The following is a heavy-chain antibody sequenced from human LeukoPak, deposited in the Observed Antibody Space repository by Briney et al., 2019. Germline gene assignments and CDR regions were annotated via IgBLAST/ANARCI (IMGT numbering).Heavy chain of an antibody. D-gene: IGHD6-13*01. CDR1: GYSISSGYY. V-gene: IGHV4-38-2*01. J-gene: IGHJ3*02. Sequence: PSETLSLTCAVSGYSISSGYYWGWIRQPPGKGLEWTGSIYHSGSTYYNPSLKSRVTISVDTSKNQFSLKLSSVTAADTAVYYCARPQAAAGTLYAFDIWGQGTMVTVSS. CDR2: IYHSGST. CDR3: ARPQAAAGTLYAFDI.